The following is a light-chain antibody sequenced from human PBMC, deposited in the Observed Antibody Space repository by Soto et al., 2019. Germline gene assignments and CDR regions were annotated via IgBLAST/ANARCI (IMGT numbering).Light chain of an antibody. CDR1: QSISSW. CDR2: KAS. Sequence: DIQMTQSPSTLSASVGDRVTITCRASQSISSWLAWYQQKPGKAPKLLIYKASSLESGVPSRFSGSGSGTEFTLTISSLQPDDFAPYYCQQYNSYPFIFGPGTKVDIK. CDR3: QQYNSYPFI. V-gene: IGKV1-5*03. J-gene: IGKJ3*01.